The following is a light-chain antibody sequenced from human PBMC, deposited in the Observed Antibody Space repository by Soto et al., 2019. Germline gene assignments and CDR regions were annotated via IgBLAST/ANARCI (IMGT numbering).Light chain of an antibody. Sequence: SVLMQPRSVSGSLGLMVTVSCNRNSSNIGAGYDVHWYHQLPGTAPKLLISGNSNRPSGVPDRFSGSKSGASASLAITGLQAEDEADYYCQSYDSSLSTYVFGTRTKVT. CDR1: SSNIGAGYD. CDR2: GNS. J-gene: IGLJ1*01. V-gene: IGLV1-40*01. CDR3: QSYDSSLSTYV.